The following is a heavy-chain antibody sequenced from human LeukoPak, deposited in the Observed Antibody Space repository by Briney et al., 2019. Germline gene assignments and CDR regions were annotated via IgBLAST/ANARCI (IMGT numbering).Heavy chain of an antibody. V-gene: IGHV4-38-2*01. J-gene: IGHJ4*02. CDR3: ARLIRFLEWSSSFLPDY. CDR2: IYHSVST. D-gene: IGHD3-3*01. Sequence: SETLSLTCAVSGYSISSGYYWGWIRQPPGKGREGIGSIYHSVSTYYNPSLKSRVTISVDTSKNQFSLKLSSVTAADTAVYYCARLIRFLEWSSSFLPDYWGQGTLVTVSS. CDR1: GYSISSGYY.